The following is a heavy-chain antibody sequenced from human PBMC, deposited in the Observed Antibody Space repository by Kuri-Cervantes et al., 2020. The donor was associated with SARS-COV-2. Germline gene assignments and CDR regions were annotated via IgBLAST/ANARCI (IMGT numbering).Heavy chain of an antibody. Sequence: SETLSLTCTVSGGPISSHYWSWIRQPPGKGLEWIGYIYYSGSTNYNPSLKSRVTISVDTSKNQFSLKLSSVTAADTAVYYCARVDGDYVDYWGQGTLVTVSS. D-gene: IGHD4-17*01. CDR1: GGPISSHY. J-gene: IGHJ4*02. CDR2: IYYSGST. CDR3: ARVDGDYVDY. V-gene: IGHV4-59*11.